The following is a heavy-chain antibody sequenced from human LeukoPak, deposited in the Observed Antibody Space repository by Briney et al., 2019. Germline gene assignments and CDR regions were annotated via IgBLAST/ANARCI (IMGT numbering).Heavy chain of an antibody. V-gene: IGHV4-34*01. D-gene: IGHD6-13*01. CDR2: INHSGST. CDR3: ARESIAAAGTPLDY. Sequence: SSETLSLTCAVYGVSFSGYYWSWIRQPPGKGLEWIGEINHSGSTNYNPSLKSRVTISVDTSKNQFSLKLSSVTAADTAVYYCARESIAAAGTPLDYWGQGTLVTVSS. J-gene: IGHJ4*02. CDR1: GVSFSGYY.